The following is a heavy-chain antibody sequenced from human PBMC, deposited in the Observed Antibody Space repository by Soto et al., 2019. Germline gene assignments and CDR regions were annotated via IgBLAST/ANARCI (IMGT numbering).Heavy chain of an antibody. CDR1: GFTFSSYA. J-gene: IGHJ1*01. D-gene: IGHD6-19*01. Sequence: EVQLLESGGGLVQPGGSLRLSCAASGFTFSSYAMSWVRQAPGKGLEWVSAISGSGGSTYYADSAKGRFTISRDNSKNTLYLQMNSLRAEDTAVYYCAKDLGEYSSGWYAEYFQHWGQGTLVTVSS. CDR3: AKDLGEYSSGWYAEYFQH. V-gene: IGHV3-23*01. CDR2: ISGSGGST.